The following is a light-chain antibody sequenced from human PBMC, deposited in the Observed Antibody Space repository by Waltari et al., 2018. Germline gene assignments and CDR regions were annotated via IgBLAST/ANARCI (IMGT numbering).Light chain of an antibody. CDR2: TNH. CDR3: AAWDDTLNGPV. V-gene: IGLV1-44*01. J-gene: IGLJ2*01. Sequence: QSGLTQPPSASGTPGQRVTISCSGSNSKIEDNTVNWYQSLPGTAPKLLVYTNHLRPSGVPGRFSASKSGTSASLAITGLQSEDEALYYCAAWDDTLNGPVFGGGTQVTVL. CDR1: NSKIEDNT.